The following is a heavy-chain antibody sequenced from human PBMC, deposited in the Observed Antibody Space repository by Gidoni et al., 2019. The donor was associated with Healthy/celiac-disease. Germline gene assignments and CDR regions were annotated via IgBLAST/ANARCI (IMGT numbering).Heavy chain of an antibody. V-gene: IGHV3-33*01. CDR1: GFTFSSYG. CDR2: IWYDGSNK. Sequence: QVQLVESGGGVVQPGRSLRLSCAASGFTFSSYGMHWVRQAPGKGLEWVAVIWYDGSNKYYADSVKGRFTISRDNSKNTLYLQMNSLRAEDTAVYYCARDLGIAAAGIGYWGQGTLVTVSS. D-gene: IGHD6-13*01. J-gene: IGHJ4*02. CDR3: ARDLGIAAAGIGY.